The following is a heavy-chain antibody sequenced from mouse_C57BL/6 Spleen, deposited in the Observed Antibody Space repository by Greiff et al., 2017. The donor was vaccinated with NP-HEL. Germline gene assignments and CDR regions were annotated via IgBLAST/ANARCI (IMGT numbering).Heavy chain of an antibody. D-gene: IGHD1-1*01. CDR2: IWSGGST. Sequence: QVQLKESGPGLVQPSQSLSITCTVSGFSLTSYGVHWVRQSPGKGLEWLGVIWSGGSTDYNAAFISRLSISKDNSKSQVFFKMNSLQADDTAIYYCARNEYYYGSSGYWYFDVWGTGTTVTVSS. CDR3: ARNEYYYGSSGYWYFDV. CDR1: GFSLTSYG. J-gene: IGHJ1*03. V-gene: IGHV2-2*01.